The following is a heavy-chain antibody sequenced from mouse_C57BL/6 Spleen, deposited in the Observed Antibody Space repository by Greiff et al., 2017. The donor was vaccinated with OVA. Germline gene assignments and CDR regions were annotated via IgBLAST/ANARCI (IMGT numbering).Heavy chain of an antibody. J-gene: IGHJ4*01. CDR3: TRVYDGYYYYYAMDY. CDR1: GFTFSSYA. D-gene: IGHD2-3*01. V-gene: IGHV5-9-1*02. Sequence: EVKLEESGEGLVKPGGSLKLSCAASGFTFSSYAMSWVRQTPEKRLEWVAYISSGGDYIYYADTVKGRFTISRDNARNTLYLQMSSLKSEDTAMYYCTRVYDGYYYYYAMDYWGQVTSVTVSS. CDR2: ISSGGDYI.